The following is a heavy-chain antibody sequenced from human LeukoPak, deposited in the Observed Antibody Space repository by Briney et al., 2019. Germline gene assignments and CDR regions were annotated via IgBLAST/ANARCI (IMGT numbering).Heavy chain of an antibody. CDR3: AKGVHYDIIGLFDY. V-gene: IGHV3-23*01. D-gene: IGHD3-9*01. CDR2: ISGSGGTT. CDR1: RFTFSGYA. Sequence: GGSLRLSCAASRFTFSGYAMSWVRQAPGKGLEWVSAISGSGGTTYYADSVKGRFTISRDNSKNTLYLQMNSLRAEDTAVYYCAKGVHYDIIGLFDYWGQGTLVTVSS. J-gene: IGHJ4*02.